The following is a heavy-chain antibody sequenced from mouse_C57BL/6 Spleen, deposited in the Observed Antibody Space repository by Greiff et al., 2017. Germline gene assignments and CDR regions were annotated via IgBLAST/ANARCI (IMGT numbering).Heavy chain of an antibody. CDR3: AREGGNTPFAY. D-gene: IGHD2-1*01. J-gene: IGHJ3*01. Sequence: VQLQQSGAELVKPGASVKLSCKASGYTFTSYWMHWVKQRPGQGLEWIGMIHPNSGSTNYNEKFKSKATLTVDKSSSTAYMQLSSLTSEDSAVYYCAREGGNTPFAYWGQGTLVTVSA. CDR2: IHPNSGST. V-gene: IGHV1-64*01. CDR1: GYTFTSYW.